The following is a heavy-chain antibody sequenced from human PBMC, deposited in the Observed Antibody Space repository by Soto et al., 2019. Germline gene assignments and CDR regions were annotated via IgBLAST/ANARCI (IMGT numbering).Heavy chain of an antibody. V-gene: IGHV6-1*01. J-gene: IGHJ5*02. Sequence: SQTLSLTCAISGDSVSSYSAAWNWIRQSPSGGLEWLGRTYYRSRFFSDYAESVKSRIIINPDTSKNQFSLQLKSVTPEDTAVYYCVRDRYSSSGWFDPWGQRTPVTVS. D-gene: IGHD3-10*01. CDR1: GDSVSSYSAA. CDR2: TYYRSRFFS. CDR3: VRDRYSSSGWFDP.